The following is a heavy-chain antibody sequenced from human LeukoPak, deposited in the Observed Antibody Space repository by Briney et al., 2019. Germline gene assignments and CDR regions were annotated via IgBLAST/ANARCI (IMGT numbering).Heavy chain of an antibody. J-gene: IGHJ3*02. CDR3: ARDSGFGGVGVAGTGVFDI. CDR2: IHHSGST. Sequence: PSETLSLTCAVSGGSISSSNWWGWVRQPPGKGLEWIGEIHHSGSTNYNPSLKSRVTISVDTSKNQFSLKLTSVTAADTAVYYCARDSGFGGVGVAGTGVFDIWGQGTMVTVSS. D-gene: IGHD6-19*01. CDR1: GGSISSSNW. V-gene: IGHV4-4*02.